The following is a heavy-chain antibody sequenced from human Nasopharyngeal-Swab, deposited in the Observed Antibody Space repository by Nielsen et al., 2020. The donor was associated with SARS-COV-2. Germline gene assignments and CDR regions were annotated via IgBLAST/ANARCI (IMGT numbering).Heavy chain of an antibody. CDR2: ISWNSGSI. D-gene: IGHD3-22*01. V-gene: IGHV3-9*01. J-gene: IGHJ4*02. CDR1: GFTFDDYA. Sequence: SLKISCAASGFTFDDYAMHWVRQAPGKGLEWVSGISWNSGSIGYADSVKGRFTISRDNAKNFLYLQMNSLRAEDTALYYCAKIGTGSSGYRYFDCWGQGTLVTVSS. CDR3: AKIGTGSSGYRYFDC.